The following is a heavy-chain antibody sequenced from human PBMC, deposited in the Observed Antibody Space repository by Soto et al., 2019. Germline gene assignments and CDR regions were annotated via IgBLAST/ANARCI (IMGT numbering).Heavy chain of an antibody. CDR2: IDIGSGAI. Sequence: EVQLVESGGGLVQPGGSLRLSCAASGFTFSSYSMNWVRQAPGKGLEWVSYIDIGSGAIYYADSVKGRFTISRDNAKNSLFLQMNSLRDEDTAVYYCASVGNWGQGTLVTVSS. CDR1: GFTFSSYS. CDR3: ASVGN. J-gene: IGHJ4*02. V-gene: IGHV3-48*02. D-gene: IGHD1-26*01.